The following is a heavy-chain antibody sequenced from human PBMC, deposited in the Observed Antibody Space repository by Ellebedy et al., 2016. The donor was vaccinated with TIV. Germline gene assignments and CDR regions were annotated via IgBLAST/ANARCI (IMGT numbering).Heavy chain of an antibody. CDR1: GYIFTAYY. CDR3: ARGDILTDNWFDP. J-gene: IGHJ5*02. CDR2: INPNSGGT. Sequence: AASVKVSCKTSGYIFTAYYMHWVRQAPGQGLEWMGWINPNSGGTNYAQKFQGRVTMTRDTSISTAYMELSRLRSDDTAVYYCARGDILTDNWFDPWGQGTLVTVSS. D-gene: IGHD3-9*01. V-gene: IGHV1-2*02.